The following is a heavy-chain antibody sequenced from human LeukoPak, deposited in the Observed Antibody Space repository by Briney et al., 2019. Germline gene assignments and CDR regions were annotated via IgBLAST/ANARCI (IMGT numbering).Heavy chain of an antibody. J-gene: IGHJ5*02. CDR1: GGSISRYY. CDR2: IYVTGST. Sequence: SETLSLTCTVSGGSISRYYWSWVRQPVGKGLEWIGRIYVTGSTDYNPSLKSRVTMSVDASKSQFSLRLSSVTAADTAIYYCASMNIHNWFDPWGQGTLVTISS. CDR3: ASMNIHNWFDP. V-gene: IGHV4-4*07. D-gene: IGHD2/OR15-2a*01.